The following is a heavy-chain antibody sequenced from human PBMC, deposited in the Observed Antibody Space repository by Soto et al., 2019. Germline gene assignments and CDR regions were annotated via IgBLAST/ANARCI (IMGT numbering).Heavy chain of an antibody. D-gene: IGHD2-2*01. J-gene: IGHJ6*02. CDR3: ARDGGIGDCSSTSCVDYYYGMDV. CDR1: GCTFSSYW. V-gene: IGHV3-7*01. CDR2: IKQDGSEK. Sequence: EVQLVESGGGLVQPGGSLRLSCAASGCTFSSYWMSWVRQAPGKGLEWVANIKQDGSEKYYVDSVKGRFTISRDNAKNALYLQMNSLRAEDTAVYYCARDGGIGDCSSTSCVDYYYGMDVWGQGTTVTVSS.